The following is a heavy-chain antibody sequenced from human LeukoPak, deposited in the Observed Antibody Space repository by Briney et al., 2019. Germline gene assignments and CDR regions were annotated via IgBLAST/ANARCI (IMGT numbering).Heavy chain of an antibody. J-gene: IGHJ1*01. CDR1: GFTVGNNY. V-gene: IGHV3-53*01. D-gene: IGHD6-13*01. Sequence: GGSLRLSCTASGFTVGNNYMNWFRQAPGKGLEWVSLIYSGGRTYYADSVKGRFTISRDNSKNTLYLQMSSLRVEDTAVYYCARDPPERAASVTGGWGQGTLVTVSS. CDR2: IYSGGRT. CDR3: ARDPPERAASVTGG.